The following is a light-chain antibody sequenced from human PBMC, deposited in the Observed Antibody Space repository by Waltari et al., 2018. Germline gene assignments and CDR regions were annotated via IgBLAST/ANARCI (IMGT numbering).Light chain of an antibody. V-gene: IGKV1-5*03. J-gene: IGKJ2*01. Sequence: DVQMTQSPSSLSASVGDRVTVTCRPSQSISNWLAWYQQKPGKAPQLLIYSTSTVGTGVPSRFSGSGAGTEFSLTISSLQPDDFATYYCQQYHSFPYSFGQGTRLEI. CDR3: QQYHSFPYS. CDR1: QSISNW. CDR2: STS.